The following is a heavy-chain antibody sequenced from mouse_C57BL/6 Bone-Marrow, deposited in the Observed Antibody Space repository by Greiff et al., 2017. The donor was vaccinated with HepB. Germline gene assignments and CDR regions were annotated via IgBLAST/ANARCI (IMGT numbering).Heavy chain of an antibody. J-gene: IGHJ2*01. D-gene: IGHD2-5*01. CDR1: GYTFTSYW. Sequence: QVQLQQSGAELVKPGASVKLSCKASGYTFTSYWMHWVKQRPGQGLEWIGMIHPNSGSTNYNEKFKSKATLTVDKSSSTAYMQLSSLTSEDSAVYYCARPYYSNYDFDYWGQGTTLTVSS. CDR3: ARPYYSNYDFDY. CDR2: IHPNSGST. V-gene: IGHV1-64*01.